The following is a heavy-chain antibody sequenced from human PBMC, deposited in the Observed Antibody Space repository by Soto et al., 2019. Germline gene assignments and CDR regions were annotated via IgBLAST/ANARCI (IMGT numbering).Heavy chain of an antibody. V-gene: IGHV5-51*01. Sequence: PEESLKISCKGSGYSFTSYWIGWVRQMPGKGLEWMGIIYPGDSDTRYSPSFQGQVTISADKSISTAYLQWSSLKASDTAMYYCERGYRYGSYYYYGMDVCGQGTTVTVS. D-gene: IGHD5-18*01. CDR2: IYPGDSDT. J-gene: IGHJ6*02. CDR1: GYSFTSYW. CDR3: ERGYRYGSYYYYGMDV.